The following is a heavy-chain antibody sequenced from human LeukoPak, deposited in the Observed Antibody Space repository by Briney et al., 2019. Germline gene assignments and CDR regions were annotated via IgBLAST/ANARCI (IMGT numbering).Heavy chain of an antibody. CDR1: GGSFSGYY. J-gene: IGHJ4*02. CDR2: INHSGST. D-gene: IGHD1-26*01. Sequence: SETLSLTCAVYGGSFSGYYWSWIRQPPGKGLEGIGEINHSGSTNYNPSLKSRVTISVDTSKNQFSLKLSSVTAADTAVYYCARGVFRSYDYWGQGTLVTVSS. CDR3: ARGVFRSYDY. V-gene: IGHV4-34*01.